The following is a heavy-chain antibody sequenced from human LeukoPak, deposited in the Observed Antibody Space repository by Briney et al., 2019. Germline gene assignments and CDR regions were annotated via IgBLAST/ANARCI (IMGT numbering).Heavy chain of an antibody. J-gene: IGHJ4*02. CDR1: GYSLTTYY. V-gene: IGHV1-24*01. Sequence: ASVKVSCKASGYSLTTYYMHWVRQAPGKGLEWMGGFDPEDGETIYAQKFQGRVTMTEDTSTDTAYMELSSLRSEDTAVYYCARARAIARPFDYWGQGTLVTVSS. CDR2: FDPEDGET. D-gene: IGHD6-13*01. CDR3: ARARAIARPFDY.